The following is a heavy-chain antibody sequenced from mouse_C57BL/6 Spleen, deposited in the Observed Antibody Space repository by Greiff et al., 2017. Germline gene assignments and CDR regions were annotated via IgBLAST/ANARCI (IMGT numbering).Heavy chain of an antibody. V-gene: IGHV5-16*01. CDR2: INYDGSST. D-gene: IGHD1-1*01. CDR3: ARGGYYGSPYYAMDY. Sequence: DVKLVESEGGLVQPGSSMKLSCTASGFTFSDYYMAWVRQVPEKGLEWVANINYDGSSTYYLDSLKSRFIISRDNAKNILYLQMSSLKSEDTATYYCARGGYYGSPYYAMDYWGQGTSGTVSS. J-gene: IGHJ4*01. CDR1: GFTFSDYY.